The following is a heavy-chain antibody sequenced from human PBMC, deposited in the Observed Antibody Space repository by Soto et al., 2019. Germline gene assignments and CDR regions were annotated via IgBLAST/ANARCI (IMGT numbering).Heavy chain of an antibody. V-gene: IGHV1-18*01. J-gene: IGHJ5*02. CDR1: GYTFTNSG. CDR3: ARGPLNVGRPEGWFDP. D-gene: IGHD1-26*01. Sequence: QVHLVQSGAEVKKPGASVKVSCKTSGYTFTNSGISWVRQAPGQGVELVGWISAYNGNTKYAEKFQGRVTMTTDTSTSTGYLELRSRRYDDTAVYYCARGPLNVGRPEGWFDPWGQGTLVTVSS. CDR2: ISAYNGNT.